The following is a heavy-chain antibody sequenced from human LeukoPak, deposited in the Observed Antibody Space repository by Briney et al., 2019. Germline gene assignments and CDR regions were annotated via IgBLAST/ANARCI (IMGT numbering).Heavy chain of an antibody. CDR3: ARGSPQNYDILTGPLSDLDY. J-gene: IGHJ4*02. D-gene: IGHD3-9*01. CDR2: MNPKSGNT. Sequence: ASVKVSCKASGYPFSNYDINWVRQAPGQGLEWMGWMNPKSGNTGYGQKFQGRVTMTRDTSISTAYMELSRLRSDDTAVYYCARGSPQNYDILTGPLSDLDYWGQGTLVTVSS. V-gene: IGHV1-8*01. CDR1: GYPFSNYD.